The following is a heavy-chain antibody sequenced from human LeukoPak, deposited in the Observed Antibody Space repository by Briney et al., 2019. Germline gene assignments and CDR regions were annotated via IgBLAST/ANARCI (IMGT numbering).Heavy chain of an antibody. D-gene: IGHD3-3*01. J-gene: IGHJ4*02. Sequence: SETLSLTCTVSGGSISSGSYYWSWIRQPAGKGLEWIGRIYTSGSTNYNPSLKSRVTISVDTSKNQFSLKLSSVTAADTAVYYCARASIFWGFSFGDYWGQGTLVTASS. CDR1: GGSISSGSYY. V-gene: IGHV4-61*02. CDR2: IYTSGST. CDR3: ARASIFWGFSFGDY.